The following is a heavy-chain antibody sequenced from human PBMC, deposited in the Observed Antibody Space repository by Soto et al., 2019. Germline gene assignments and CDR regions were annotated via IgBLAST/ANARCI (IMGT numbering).Heavy chain of an antibody. CDR3: ARSRDGYSFYFYYGMDG. CDR1: GFTFTSYD. Sequence: ALILSCAASGFTFTSYDMHWVRQAPGKGLEWMALILHDGSAEYYADSVKGRFTISRDNSRSTLYLQMNSLRAEDTAVYYCARSRDGYSFYFYYGMDGWGQGTTVTVSS. V-gene: IGHV3-30*03. CDR2: ILHDGSAE. D-gene: IGHD4-4*01. J-gene: IGHJ6*02.